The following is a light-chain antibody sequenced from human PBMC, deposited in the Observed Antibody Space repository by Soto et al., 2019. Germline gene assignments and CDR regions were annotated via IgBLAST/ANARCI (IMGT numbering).Light chain of an antibody. J-gene: IGKJ4*01. V-gene: IGKV3-20*01. CDR2: DAS. Sequence: EIELTQSPGTLSLSPGESATLSCRASQSVGRNYLAWFQHKPDQAPRLLIYDASNRATGVPDRFSGSGSGTDFTLSVTRLEPEDFAVYYCHQYAVSPLTFGGGTTVEIK. CDR1: QSVGRNY. CDR3: HQYAVSPLT.